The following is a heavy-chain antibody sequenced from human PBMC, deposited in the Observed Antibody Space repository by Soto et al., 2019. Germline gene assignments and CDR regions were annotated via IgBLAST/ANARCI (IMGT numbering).Heavy chain of an antibody. V-gene: IGHV4-39*01. D-gene: IGHD2-2*01. CDR2: LYYTGTT. Sequence: SETLSLTCSVSGGSIGSSSYYFGWIRQPPGKGLEWIGSLYYTGTTNYNSSLKSRVTISADKSQNQFSLRLSSVTAADTAVYYCGAYCSRTHCHGWFDPWGQGTLVTVSS. J-gene: IGHJ5*02. CDR1: GGSIGSSSYY. CDR3: GAYCSRTHCHGWFDP.